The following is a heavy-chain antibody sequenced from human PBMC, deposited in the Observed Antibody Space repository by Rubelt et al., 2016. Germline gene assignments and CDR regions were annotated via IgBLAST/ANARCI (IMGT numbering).Heavy chain of an antibody. CDR2: IYSGGST. D-gene: IGHD1-14*01. V-gene: IGHV3-66*01. J-gene: IGHJ4*02. CDR3: ARGGTSFDH. Sequence: GGDLVKPGGSLRLSCAVSGFNFRSYSMNWVRQAPGKGLEWVSVIYSGGSTYYADSMKGRFTISRDDSRNTLYLQMNSLRAEDTAVYHCARGGTSFDHWGQGTLVTVSS. CDR1: GFNFRSYS.